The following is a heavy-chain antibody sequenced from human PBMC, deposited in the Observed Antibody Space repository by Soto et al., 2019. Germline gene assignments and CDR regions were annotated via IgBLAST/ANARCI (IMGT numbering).Heavy chain of an antibody. J-gene: IGHJ4*02. Sequence: QVQLVQSGAEVRXPGXXVKVSCKASGGTFSSYAISWVRQAPGQGLEXMGGIIPIFGTANYAQKFQGRVTITADESTSTAYMELSSLRSEDTAVYYCARGRPSQDYGDIFDYWGQGTLVTVSS. CDR3: ARGRPSQDYGDIFDY. CDR2: IIPIFGTA. V-gene: IGHV1-69*01. CDR1: GGTFSSYA. D-gene: IGHD4-17*01.